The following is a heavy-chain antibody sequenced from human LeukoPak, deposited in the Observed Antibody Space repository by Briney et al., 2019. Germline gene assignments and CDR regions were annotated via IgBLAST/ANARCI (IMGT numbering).Heavy chain of an antibody. Sequence: PGGSLRLSCAASGFSFSNYAMSWVRQAPGKGLEWVSAISESGGSTYYADSVKGRFTISRDNSKNTLYLQMNSLRAEDTAVYYCAKLGYSYGYDYYYAMDVWGQGTTVTVS. V-gene: IGHV3-23*01. D-gene: IGHD5-18*01. CDR1: GFSFSNYA. J-gene: IGHJ6*02. CDR2: ISESGGST. CDR3: AKLGYSYGYDYYYAMDV.